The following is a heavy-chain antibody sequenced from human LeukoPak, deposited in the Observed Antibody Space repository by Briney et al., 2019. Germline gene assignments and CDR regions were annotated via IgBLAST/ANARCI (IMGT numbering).Heavy chain of an antibody. V-gene: IGHV3-7*01. J-gene: IGHJ4*02. CDR2: INENGGLR. D-gene: IGHD6-13*01. CDR1: GFTFSAYW. Sequence: GGSLRLSCAASGFTFSAYWMTWVRQALGKGLEWVAIINENGGLRYYVDSLKGRFTISRDNTKNSLYLQMSSLRAEDTAVYYCARDYLNQQVVQDYWGQGTLVTVSS. CDR3: ARDYLNQQVVQDY.